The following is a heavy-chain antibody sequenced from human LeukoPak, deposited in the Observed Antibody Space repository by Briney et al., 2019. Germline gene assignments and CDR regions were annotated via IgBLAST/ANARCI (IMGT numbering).Heavy chain of an antibody. V-gene: IGHV4-38-2*01. D-gene: IGHD3-10*01. CDR3: ARASGSYGSGSYYYYGMDV. CDR1: GYSISSGYY. Sequence: PSETLSLTCAVSGYSISSGYYWGWIRQPRGKGLEWIGSIFHSGSTYYNPSLKSRVNMSVDTSKNQISLKLSSVTAADTAVYYCARASGSYGSGSYYYYGMDVWGKGTTVTVSS. J-gene: IGHJ6*04. CDR2: IFHSGST.